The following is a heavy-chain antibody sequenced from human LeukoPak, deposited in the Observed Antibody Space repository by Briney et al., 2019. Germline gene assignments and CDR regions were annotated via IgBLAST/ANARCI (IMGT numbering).Heavy chain of an antibody. D-gene: IGHD1-20*01. Sequence: GGSLRLSCAASGFTFSTYWMHWVRQAPGKGLVWVSHIHSDESTATYADSVKGRFTASRDNARNTLYLQMNSLRAEDTAVYYCARDLSNWNDAGRSSWGEGTLVTVSS. CDR1: GFTFSTYW. V-gene: IGHV3-74*01. CDR2: IHSDESTA. J-gene: IGHJ4*02. CDR3: ARDLSNWNDAGRSS.